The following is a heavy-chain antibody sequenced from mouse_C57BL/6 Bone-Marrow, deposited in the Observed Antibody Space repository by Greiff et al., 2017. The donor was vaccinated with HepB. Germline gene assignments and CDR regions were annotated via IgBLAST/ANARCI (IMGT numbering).Heavy chain of an antibody. Sequence: VKLVESGEGLVKPGGSLKLSCAASGFTFSSYAMSWVRQTPEKRLEWVAYISSGGDYIYYADTVKGRFTISRDNARNTLYLQMSSLKSEDTAMYYCTRGGRGRVYYAMDYWGQGTSVTVSS. V-gene: IGHV5S21*01. CDR2: ISSGGDYI. CDR3: TRGGRGRVYYAMDY. CDR1: GFTFSSYA. J-gene: IGHJ4*01.